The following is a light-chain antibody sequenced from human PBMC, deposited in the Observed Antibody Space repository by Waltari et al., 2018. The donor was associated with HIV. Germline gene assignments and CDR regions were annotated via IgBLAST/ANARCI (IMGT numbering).Light chain of an antibody. Sequence: EILLPQSPATLSVPPGERATLSCRASQSVSSDFAWYQQTPGQAPRLLIYRASTRTTGIPARFSGSGSGTEFTLTISSLQSEDFAVYYCQQYNDWPRGPFGQGTRLEIK. CDR2: RAS. V-gene: IGKV3-15*01. CDR3: QQYNDWPRGP. J-gene: IGKJ2*01. CDR1: QSVSSD.